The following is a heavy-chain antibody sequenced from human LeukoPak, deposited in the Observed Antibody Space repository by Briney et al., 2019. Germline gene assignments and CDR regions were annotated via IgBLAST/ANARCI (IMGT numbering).Heavy chain of an antibody. V-gene: IGHV4-39*02. Sequence: SETLSLTCTVSGGSISSRNYYWGWIRQPPGKGLEWIASMYHTGSIYYNSSLRRRVTLSVDTSKNHFSLRLTSVTAADTAVYYCARWAYFGVDYHFDYWGQGTLVTVSS. CDR3: ARWAYFGVDYHFDY. J-gene: IGHJ4*02. CDR1: GGSISSRNYY. D-gene: IGHD3-3*01. CDR2: MYHTGSI.